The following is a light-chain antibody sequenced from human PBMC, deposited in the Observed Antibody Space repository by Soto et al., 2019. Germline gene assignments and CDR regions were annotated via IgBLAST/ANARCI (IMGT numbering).Light chain of an antibody. CDR2: DAS. CDR1: QSVSSY. Sequence: EIVMTQSPATLSVSPGERATPSCRASQSVSSYLAWYQQKPGQAPRLLIYDASNRATGIPARFSGSGSGTDFTLTISSLEPEDFAVYYCQQRSNWPITFGQGTRLEI. V-gene: IGKV3-11*01. CDR3: QQRSNWPIT. J-gene: IGKJ5*01.